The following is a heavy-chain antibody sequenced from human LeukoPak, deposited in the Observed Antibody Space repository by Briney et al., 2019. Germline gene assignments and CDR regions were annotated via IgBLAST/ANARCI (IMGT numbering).Heavy chain of an antibody. Sequence: GASVKVSCKVSGYTLTELSMHWVRQAPGQGLEWMGRIIPILGIANYAQKFQGRVTITADKSTSTAYMELSSLRSEDTAVYYCARDLGAITGFDYWGQGTLVTVSS. CDR1: GYTLTELS. V-gene: IGHV1-69*04. CDR2: IIPILGIA. J-gene: IGHJ4*02. CDR3: ARDLGAITGFDY. D-gene: IGHD3-10*01.